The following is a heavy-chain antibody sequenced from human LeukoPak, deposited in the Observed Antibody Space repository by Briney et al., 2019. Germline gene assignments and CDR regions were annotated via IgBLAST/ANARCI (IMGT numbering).Heavy chain of an antibody. J-gene: IGHJ3*02. D-gene: IGHD6-19*01. V-gene: IGHV3-23*01. CDR2: LSANGGTT. CDR1: GFTFSSYA. CDR3: AAQWLLHGAFDI. Sequence: PGGSLRLSCVVSGFTFSSYAMSWVRQAPGKGLEWVSGLSANGGTTYYVDSVKGRFTISRDNSKNTLYVQMNSLRAEDTAVYYCAAQWLLHGAFDIWGQGTTVTVSS.